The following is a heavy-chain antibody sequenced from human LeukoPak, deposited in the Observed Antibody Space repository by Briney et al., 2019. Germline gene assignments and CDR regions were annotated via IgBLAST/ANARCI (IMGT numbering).Heavy chain of an antibody. D-gene: IGHD3-16*01. CDR3: ASGPIWGAEQFDY. J-gene: IGHJ4*02. Sequence: SETLPLTCTVSGGSISSGSYYSSWIRQLAGKGLEWLGRIYTSGSTNYNPSLKSRVTISVDTSKNQFSLKLSSVTAADTAVYYCASGPIWGAEQFDYWGQGTLVTVSS. V-gene: IGHV4-61*02. CDR1: GGSISSGSYY. CDR2: IYTSGST.